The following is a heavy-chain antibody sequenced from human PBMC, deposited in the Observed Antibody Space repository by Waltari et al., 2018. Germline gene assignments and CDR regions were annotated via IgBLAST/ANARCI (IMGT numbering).Heavy chain of an antibody. Sequence: EVQLVESGGGLVQPGGSLRLSCAASGFTFSSYAMGWVRQAPGKGLEWVSAIRGSGGSTYYADSVKGRFTISRDNSKNTLYLQMNSLRAEDTAVYYCAIPNDISMIVGLYYWGQGTLVTVSS. CDR2: IRGSGGST. CDR3: AIPNDISMIVGLYY. D-gene: IGHD3-22*01. CDR1: GFTFSSYA. V-gene: IGHV3-23*04. J-gene: IGHJ4*02.